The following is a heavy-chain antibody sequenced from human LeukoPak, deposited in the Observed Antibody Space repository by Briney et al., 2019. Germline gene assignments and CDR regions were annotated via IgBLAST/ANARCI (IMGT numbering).Heavy chain of an antibody. D-gene: IGHD3-16*01. CDR1: GFTFSSYS. J-gene: IGHJ6*03. Sequence: GGSLRLSCAASGFTFSSYSMNWVRQAPGKGLEWVSSISSSSSYIYYADSVKGRFPIPRDNAKNSLYLQMNSLRAEDTAVYYCARDSAKVTFYYYYYMDVWGKGTTVTVSS. CDR2: ISSSSSYI. CDR3: ARDSAKVTFYYYYYMDV. V-gene: IGHV3-21*01.